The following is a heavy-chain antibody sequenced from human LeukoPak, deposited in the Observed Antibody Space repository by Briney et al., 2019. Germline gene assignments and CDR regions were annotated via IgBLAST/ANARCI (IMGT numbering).Heavy chain of an antibody. V-gene: IGHV3-48*03. CDR1: GFTFSSYE. J-gene: IGHJ4*02. CDR3: ARVASSGWYWGY. CDR2: ISSSGSTI. Sequence: GGSLRLSCAASGFTFSSYEINWVRQAPGKGLEWVSYISSSGSTIYYADSVKGRFTISRDNAKNSLYLQMNSLRAEDTAVYYCARVASSGWYWGYWGQGTLVTVSS. D-gene: IGHD6-19*01.